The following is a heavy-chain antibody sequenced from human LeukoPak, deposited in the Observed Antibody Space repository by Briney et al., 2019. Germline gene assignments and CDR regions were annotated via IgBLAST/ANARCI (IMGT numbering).Heavy chain of an antibody. CDR2: ISGDGGST. J-gene: IGHJ4*02. D-gene: IGHD5-12*01. V-gene: IGHV3-43*02. CDR3: ARERSVAATIDY. CDR1: GFTFDDFA. Sequence: PGRSLRLSCAPAGFTFDDFAIHCVRPAPGGGLGWVSLISGDGGSTYYEDCVKGRFTTSRDNAKKSLYLQMNSLRAEDTAVYYCARERSVAATIDYWGQGTLVTVSS.